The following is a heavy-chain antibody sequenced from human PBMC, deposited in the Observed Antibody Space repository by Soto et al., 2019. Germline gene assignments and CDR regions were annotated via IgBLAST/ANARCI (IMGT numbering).Heavy chain of an antibody. D-gene: IGHD3-10*02. J-gene: IGHJ6*03. V-gene: IGHV3-20*04. CDR2: LNWNGGST. CDR3: TRRRGYDMFYQYYMDV. Sequence: GGSLRLSCAASGFTFGDYGMNWVRQAPGKGLEWVSGLNWNGGSTEFAESVKGRFSISRDNARNSLYLQMNSLRAEDTAVYYCTRRRGYDMFYQYYMDVWGKGTTVTVS. CDR1: GFTFGDYG.